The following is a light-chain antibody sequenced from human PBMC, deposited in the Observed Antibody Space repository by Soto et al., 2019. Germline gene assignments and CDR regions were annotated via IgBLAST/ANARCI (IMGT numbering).Light chain of an antibody. CDR2: GAS. V-gene: IGKV3-20*01. J-gene: IGKJ2*01. CDR3: QQYGTSPGT. Sequence: EIVLTQSPGTLSLSPGERATLSCRASQSVRSTYLAWYQQKPGQAPRLLIYGASSRATGIPDRFSGSGSGTDFTLTITRLEPEDSAVFYCQQYGTSPGTFGQGTKLEIK. CDR1: QSVRSTY.